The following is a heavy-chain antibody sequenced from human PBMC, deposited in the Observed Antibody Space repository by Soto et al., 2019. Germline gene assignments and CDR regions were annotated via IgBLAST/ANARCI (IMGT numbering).Heavy chain of an antibody. D-gene: IGHD3-3*01. CDR2: MNPSGGCT. Sequence: GASVKVSFKASGYTFTSYYMHWLRQAPGQGLEWMGKMNPSGGCTSYAQKFQGRVTMTRDTSTSTVYMELSSLRSEDTAVYYCTRAFNYDFWSGYGQYYFDYWGQGTLVTVSS. CDR1: GYTFTSYY. J-gene: IGHJ4*01. CDR3: TRAFNYDFWSGYGQYYFDY. V-gene: IGHV1-46*01.